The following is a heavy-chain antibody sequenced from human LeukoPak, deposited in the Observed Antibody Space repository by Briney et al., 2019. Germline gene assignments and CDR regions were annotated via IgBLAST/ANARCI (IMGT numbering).Heavy chain of an antibody. CDR2: IYYSVST. Sequence: PETLSLTCTVPGGSISNTSYYCGWIRQPPRKWLEWIGIIYYSVSTYCNPSLKSRVTISVDTSKNQFSLKLSSVTAADTAVYYCTSDQRSGYSGYDYYYYYYMDVWGKGTTVTVSS. D-gene: IGHD5-12*01. J-gene: IGHJ6*03. V-gene: IGHV4-39*07. CDR1: GGSISNTSYY. CDR3: TSDQRSGYSGYDYYYYYYMDV.